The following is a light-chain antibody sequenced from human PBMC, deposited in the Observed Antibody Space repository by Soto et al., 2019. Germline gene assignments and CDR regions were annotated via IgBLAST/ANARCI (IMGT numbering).Light chain of an antibody. CDR2: EVS. Sequence: DVVMTQSPLSLPVTLGQPASISCRSSQSLVSSDGNTYLHWFQQRPGQSPRRLIYEVSNRDSGVPDRFSGSGSGTDFTLKISRVEAEDVGVYYCVQVTHWPYTFGQGTKLEIK. CDR3: VQVTHWPYT. J-gene: IGKJ2*01. V-gene: IGKV2-30*01. CDR1: QSLVSSDGNTY.